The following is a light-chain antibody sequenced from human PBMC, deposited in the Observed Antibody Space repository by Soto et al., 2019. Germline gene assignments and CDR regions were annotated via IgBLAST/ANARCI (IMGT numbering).Light chain of an antibody. CDR1: QSVSNN. CDR2: DGS. J-gene: IGKJ5*01. Sequence: EIVMSQAAATLSVSPGQRATLSCRASQSVSNNYLAWYQQNPGQAPRLXIYDGSTRALGIPARFRGSESGTEFTLTISSLPSEDFEVYFCQQYDDWPITCGQGTRLEIK. V-gene: IGKV3-15*01. CDR3: QQYDDWPIT.